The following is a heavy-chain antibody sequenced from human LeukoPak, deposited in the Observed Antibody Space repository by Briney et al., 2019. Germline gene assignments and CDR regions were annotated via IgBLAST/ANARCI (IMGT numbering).Heavy chain of an antibody. J-gene: IGHJ4*02. Sequence: SETLSLTCTVSGDSISTYYWSWIRQPPGKGLEWIGYMYYSGSTNYNPSLKSRVTISLDTPKNQFSLRLNSVTAADTAVYYCARGVAGYGPYDYWGQGTLATVSS. CDR1: GDSISTYY. CDR3: ARGVAGYGPYDY. D-gene: IGHD5-12*01. V-gene: IGHV4-59*01. CDR2: MYYSGST.